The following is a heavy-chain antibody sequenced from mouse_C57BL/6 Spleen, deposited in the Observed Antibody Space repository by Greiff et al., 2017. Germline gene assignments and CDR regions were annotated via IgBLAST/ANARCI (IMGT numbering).Heavy chain of an antibody. Sequence: QVQLQQPGAELVKPGASVKMSCKASGYTFTSYWITWVKQRPGQGLEWIGDIYPGSGSTNYNEKFKSKATLTVDTSSSTAYMQLSSLTSEDSAVYYGASSDGYYGYFDYWGQGTTLTVSS. D-gene: IGHD2-3*01. J-gene: IGHJ2*01. V-gene: IGHV1-55*01. CDR3: ASSDGYYGYFDY. CDR2: IYPGSGST. CDR1: GYTFTSYW.